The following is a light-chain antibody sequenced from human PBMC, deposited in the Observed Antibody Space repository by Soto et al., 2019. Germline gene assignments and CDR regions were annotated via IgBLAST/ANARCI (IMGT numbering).Light chain of an antibody. CDR1: RTASGDY. CDR3: QQYASSPYT. J-gene: IGKJ2*01. V-gene: IGKV3-20*01. CDR2: DAH. Sequence: EIVLTQSPGTLSLSPGEGVTLSCRASRTASGDYVAWYQQKPGQPPRLLVYDAHNRATGIPERFTGSGSGTDFTLTITRLEPEDFAVYVCQQYASSPYTFGQGTKVEVK.